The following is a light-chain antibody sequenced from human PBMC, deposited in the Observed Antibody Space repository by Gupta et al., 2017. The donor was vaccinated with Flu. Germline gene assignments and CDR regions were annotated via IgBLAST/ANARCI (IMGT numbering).Light chain of an antibody. J-gene: IGKJ1*01. CDR1: QSVSSCY. CDR3: QRYGSSRT. Sequence: IVLTQSPRTLPFSPGESATLHCRASQSVSSCYIAWYQQQRGQAPSLLNYGASSRAAGLPNRCSGSGSGTDFTLTISRLEPEDVAVYYCQRYGSSRTFGQGTKVEIK. V-gene: IGKV3-20*01. CDR2: GAS.